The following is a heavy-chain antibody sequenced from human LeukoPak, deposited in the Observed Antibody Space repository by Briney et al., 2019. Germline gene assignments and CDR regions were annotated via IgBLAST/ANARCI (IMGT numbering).Heavy chain of an antibody. Sequence: GGSLRLSCAASGFTFSSYSMNWVRQAPGKGLEWVSSISSSSSYIYYADSVKGRFTISRDNAKNSLYLQMNSLRAEDTAVYYCARGRRVVVPAAMITGYYYYMDVWGKGTTVTVS. V-gene: IGHV3-21*01. CDR1: GFTFSSYS. D-gene: IGHD2-2*01. CDR3: ARGRRVVVPAAMITGYYYYMDV. CDR2: ISSSSSYI. J-gene: IGHJ6*03.